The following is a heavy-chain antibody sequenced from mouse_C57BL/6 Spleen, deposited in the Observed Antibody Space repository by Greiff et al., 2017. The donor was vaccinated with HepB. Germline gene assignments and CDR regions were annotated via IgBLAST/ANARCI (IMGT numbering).Heavy chain of an antibody. J-gene: IGHJ3*01. CDR2: ISSGGDYI. D-gene: IGHD1-1*01. V-gene: IGHV5-9-1*02. CDR1: GFTFSSYA. Sequence: DVMLVESGEGLVKPGGSLKLSCAASGFTFSSYAMSWVRQTPEKRLEWVAYISSGGDYIYYADTVKGRFTISRDNARNTLYLQMSSLKSEDTAMYYCTRVDYGSSYFAYWGQGTLVTVSA. CDR3: TRVDYGSSYFAY.